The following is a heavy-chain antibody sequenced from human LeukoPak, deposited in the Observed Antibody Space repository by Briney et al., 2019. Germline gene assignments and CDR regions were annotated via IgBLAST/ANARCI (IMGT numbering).Heavy chain of an antibody. J-gene: IGHJ4*02. D-gene: IGHD6-13*01. Sequence: GGSRRLSCAASGFTFSSYSMNWVRQAPGKGLEWVSYISSSSSTIYYADSVKGRFTISRDNAKNSLYLQMNSLRAEDTAVYYCASGYSMDYWGQGTLVTVSS. V-gene: IGHV3-48*01. CDR1: GFTFSSYS. CDR3: ASGYSMDY. CDR2: ISSSSSTI.